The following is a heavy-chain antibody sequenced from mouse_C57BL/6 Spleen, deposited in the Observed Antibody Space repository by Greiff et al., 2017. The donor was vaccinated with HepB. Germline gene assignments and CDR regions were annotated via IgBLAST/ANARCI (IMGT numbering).Heavy chain of an antibody. CDR3: ARYYDYERAMDY. D-gene: IGHD2-4*01. Sequence: VQLQQSGAELARPGASVKMSCKASGYTFTSYTMHWVNQRPGQGLEWIGYINPSSGYTKYNQKFKDKATLTADKSSSTAYMQLSSLTSEDSAVYYCARYYDYERAMDYWGQGTSVTVSS. CDR2: INPSSGYT. V-gene: IGHV1-4*01. J-gene: IGHJ4*01. CDR1: GYTFTSYT.